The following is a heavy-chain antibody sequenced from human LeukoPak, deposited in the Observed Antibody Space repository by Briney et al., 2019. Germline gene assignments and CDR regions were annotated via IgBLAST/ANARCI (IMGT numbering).Heavy chain of an antibody. CDR1: GGSISSYY. CDR3: AGDRAYSNFFDY. CDR2: IYYSGST. D-gene: IGHD4-11*01. V-gene: IGHV4-59*01. Sequence: PSETLSLTCTVSGGSISSYYWSWIRQPPGKGLEWIGYIYYSGSTNYNPSLKSRVTISVDTSKNQFSLKLSSVTAADTAVYYCAGDRAYSNFFDYWGQGTLVTVSS. J-gene: IGHJ4*02.